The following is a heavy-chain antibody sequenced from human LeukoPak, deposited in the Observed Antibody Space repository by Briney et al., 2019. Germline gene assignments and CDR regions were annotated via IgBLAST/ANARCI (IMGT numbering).Heavy chain of an antibody. D-gene: IGHD6-19*01. V-gene: IGHV3-23*01. J-gene: IGHJ6*03. CDR1: GFTFISYA. Sequence: GGPLRLPCAASGFTFISYAMLWVRQAPGKGLEWVSHISGSGDSTHYAVSVKGRFTISRDNSKDTLFLQMNSLRADDTAVYYCAKGGIAVSSTSYYYYMDVWGKGTTVTISS. CDR3: AKGGIAVSSTSYYYYMDV. CDR2: ISGSGDST.